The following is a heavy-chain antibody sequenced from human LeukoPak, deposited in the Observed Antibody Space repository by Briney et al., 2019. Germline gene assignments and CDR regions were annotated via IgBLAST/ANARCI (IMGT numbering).Heavy chain of an antibody. D-gene: IGHD1-26*01. Sequence: PGGSLRLSCTASGFTFGDYAMSWIRQAPGKGLEWVSAISGSGGSTYYADSVKGRFTISRDNSKNTLYLQMNSLRAEDTAVYYCAKTDSGSSPYYYYYGMDVWGQGTTVTVSS. CDR2: ISGSGGST. CDR1: GFTFGDYA. CDR3: AKTDSGSSPYYYYYGMDV. V-gene: IGHV3-23*01. J-gene: IGHJ6*02.